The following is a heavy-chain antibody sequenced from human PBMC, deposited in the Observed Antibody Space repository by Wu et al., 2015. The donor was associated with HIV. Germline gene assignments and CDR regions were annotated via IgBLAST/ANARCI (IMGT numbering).Heavy chain of an antibody. CDR2: IVAGSGKT. D-gene: IGHD3/OR15-3a*01. J-gene: IGHJ6*02. CDR1: GLDLYTSV. CDR3: AARSPGSGSYNYYFLGMDV. V-gene: IGHV1-58*02. Sequence: QMHLVQSGPEVAKPETSVRVSCKASGLDLYTSVIQWVRQTRGQRPEWLGWIVAGSGKTNYAQDFQERLRILGYDVYKDSLYGPEEFKITEDTAVYYCAARSPGSGSYNYYFLGMDVWGRRNHVDRLL.